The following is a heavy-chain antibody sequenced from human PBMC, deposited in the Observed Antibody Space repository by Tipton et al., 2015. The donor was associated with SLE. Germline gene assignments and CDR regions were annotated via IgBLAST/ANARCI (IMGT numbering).Heavy chain of an antibody. D-gene: IGHD6-6*01. V-gene: IGHV4-59*12. CDR2: IYYSGNT. J-gene: IGHJ6*03. CDR1: GASISSYY. CDR3: ARVVNTYYFYMDV. Sequence: LRLSCTVSGASISSYYWSWIRQPPGKGLEWIGYIYYSGNTNYNPSLKNRVTISVDTSKNQVSLKLTSVTAADTAVYFCARVVNTYYFYMDVWGKGTTVTVSS.